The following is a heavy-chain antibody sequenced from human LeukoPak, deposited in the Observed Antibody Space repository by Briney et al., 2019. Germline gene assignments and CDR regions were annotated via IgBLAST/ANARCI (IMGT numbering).Heavy chain of an antibody. Sequence: ASVKVSCKASGYTFTGYYMHWVRQAPGQGLEWVGWINPNSGGTNYAQKFQGRVNMTRDTSISTAYMELSRLRSDDTAAYYCARDAPYDYWGQGTLVTVSS. CDR1: GYTFTGYY. J-gene: IGHJ4*02. V-gene: IGHV1-2*02. CDR2: INPNSGGT. CDR3: ARDAPYDY.